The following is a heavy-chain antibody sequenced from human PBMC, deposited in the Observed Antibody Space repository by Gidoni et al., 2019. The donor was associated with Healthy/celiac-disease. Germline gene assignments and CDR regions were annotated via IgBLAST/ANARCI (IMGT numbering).Heavy chain of an antibody. CDR3: ARDGPDYSNYGFWFDP. D-gene: IGHD4-4*01. CDR1: GGSISSYY. V-gene: IGHV4-4*07. J-gene: IGHJ5*02. Sequence: QVQLQESGPGLVQPSETLSLTCTVSGGSISSYYWSWIRQPAGKGLEWIGRIYTSGSTNYNPSLKSRVTMSVDTSKNQFSLKLSSVTAADTAVYYCARDGPDYSNYGFWFDPWGQGTLVTVSS. CDR2: IYTSGST.